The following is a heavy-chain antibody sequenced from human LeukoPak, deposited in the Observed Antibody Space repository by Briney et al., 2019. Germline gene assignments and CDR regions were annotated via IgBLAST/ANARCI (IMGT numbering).Heavy chain of an antibody. J-gene: IGHJ4*02. CDR1: GFTFSDFY. D-gene: IGHD3-22*01. CDR3: ARSADRSGYFREITLYYFDY. Sequence: GGSLRLSCAASGFTFSDFYMTWIRQAPGKGLEWVSYISNRGSTIYYADSVRGRFTISRDNAKNSLYLQMNSLRAEDTAVYYCARSADRSGYFREITLYYFDYWGQGTLVTVSS. CDR2: ISNRGSTI. V-gene: IGHV3-11*01.